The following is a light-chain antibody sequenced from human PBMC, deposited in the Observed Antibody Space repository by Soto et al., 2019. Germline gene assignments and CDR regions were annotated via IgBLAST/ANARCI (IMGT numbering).Light chain of an antibody. CDR1: QSVSSN. V-gene: IGKV3-15*01. CDR2: DAS. J-gene: IGKJ4*01. CDR3: QQFHNWPPLT. Sequence: EIVMTQSPATLSVSPGERATLSCRASQSVSSNLAWYQQKPGQAPRLLIDDASIRATGIPARFSGSGAGTEFTLTISSLQSEDFAVYYGQQFHNWPPLTFGGGTKVDIK.